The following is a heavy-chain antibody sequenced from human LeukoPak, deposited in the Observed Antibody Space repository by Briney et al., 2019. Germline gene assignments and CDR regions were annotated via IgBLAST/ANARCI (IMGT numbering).Heavy chain of an antibody. D-gene: IGHD2-21*02. J-gene: IGHJ4*02. CDR1: GFTFSNYG. CDR3: AKDRPPLGVTANKVFDY. V-gene: IGHV3-23*01. CDR2: ISGSGGTT. Sequence: GGSLRLSCAASGFTFSNYGMSWVRQAPGKGLEWISAISGSGGTTYYADSVKGRFTISRDNSKNTLYLQMNSLRAEDTAVYYCAKDRPPLGVTANKVFDYWGQGTLVTVSS.